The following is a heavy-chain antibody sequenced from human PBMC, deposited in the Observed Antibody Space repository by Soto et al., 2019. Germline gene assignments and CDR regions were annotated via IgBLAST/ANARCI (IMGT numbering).Heavy chain of an antibody. V-gene: IGHV4-34*01. J-gene: IGHJ6*02. CDR3: ARTRNLDA. CDR1: GESLSGYY. Sequence: QVQIQQWGAGLLKPSETLSLTCAVYGESLSGYYGNWIRQSPGKGLEWSGEINYSGNTNYNPSIKSRVTISIDTSKNQFSLKLSSVTAADTAVYYCARTRNLDAWGQGTTVIVSS. D-gene: IGHD1-1*01. CDR2: INYSGNT.